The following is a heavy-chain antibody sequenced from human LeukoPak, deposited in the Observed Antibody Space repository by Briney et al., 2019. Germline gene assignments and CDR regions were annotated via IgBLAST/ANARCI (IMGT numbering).Heavy chain of an antibody. CDR2: ISYDGTNS. V-gene: IGHV3-30*18. J-gene: IGHJ4*02. D-gene: IGHD6-13*01. CDR1: GFTFSRYG. Sequence: PGGSLRLSCAASGFTFSRYGMHWVRQAPGKGLEGVAGISYDGTNSYYADSVKGRFTISRDNSKSTLYLQINNLRPEDTAVYYCTKGGYSNSWYGDYWGQGTLVTVSS. CDR3: TKGGYSNSWYGDY.